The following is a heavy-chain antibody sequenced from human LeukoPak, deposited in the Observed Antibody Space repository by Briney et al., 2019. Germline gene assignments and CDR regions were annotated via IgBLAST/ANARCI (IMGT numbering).Heavy chain of an antibody. Sequence: ASVKVSRKASVYTFTSYDINWVRQTTGQGLEWMGWMNPNSGNTGYAQKFQGRVTMTRNTSISTAYMELSSLRSEDTAVYYCARGRDGASDAFDIWGQGTMVTVSS. D-gene: IGHD1-26*01. V-gene: IGHV1-8*01. CDR3: ARGRDGASDAFDI. CDR2: MNPNSGNT. J-gene: IGHJ3*02. CDR1: VYTFTSYD.